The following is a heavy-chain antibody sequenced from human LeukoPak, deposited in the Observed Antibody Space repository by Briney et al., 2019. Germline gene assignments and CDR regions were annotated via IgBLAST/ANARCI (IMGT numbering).Heavy chain of an antibody. Sequence: GGSLRLSCVASRFTFTKCAMSWIRQAPGKGLEWVAIITATGDTAYYADSVKGRFTISRDNSRNTVYMQMDSLRAEDTAIYYCAGDRNSDWYSPLDYWGQGSQVTVSS. J-gene: IGHJ4*02. CDR2: ITATGDTA. V-gene: IGHV3-23*01. CDR1: RFTFTKCA. CDR3: AGDRNSDWYSPLDY. D-gene: IGHD6-19*01.